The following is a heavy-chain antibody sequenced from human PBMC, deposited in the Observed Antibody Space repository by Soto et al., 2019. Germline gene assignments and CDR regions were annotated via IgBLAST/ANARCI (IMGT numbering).Heavy chain of an antibody. V-gene: IGHV1-18*01. CDR1: GYTFTNYA. CDR2: VNTYNGNP. CDR3: ARDSQYSTSWQRFAS. Sequence: QVQLVQAGVEVKKPWASVKVSCKASGYTFTNYAISWVRQAPGRGLEWMGWVNTYNGNPNYAQIFQGRITMTTDTSTGTAYMELRSLKSDDSAVYYCARDSQYSTSWQRFASWGQGTLVTVSS. J-gene: IGHJ4*02. D-gene: IGHD6-13*01.